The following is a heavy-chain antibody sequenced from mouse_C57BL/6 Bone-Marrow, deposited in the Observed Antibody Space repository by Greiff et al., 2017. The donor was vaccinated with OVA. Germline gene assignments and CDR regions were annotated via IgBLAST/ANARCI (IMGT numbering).Heavy chain of an antibody. CDR3: ARSELGYYGSPYYFDY. J-gene: IGHJ2*01. CDR2: IDPNSGGT. D-gene: IGHD1-1*01. Sequence: QVQLQQSGTVLARPGASVKMSCKTSGYTFTSYWMHWVKQRPGRGLEWIGRIDPNSGGTKYNEKFKSKATLTVDKPSSTAYMQLSSLTSEDSAVYYCARSELGYYGSPYYFDYWGQGTTLTVSS. CDR1: GYTFTSYW. V-gene: IGHV1-72*01.